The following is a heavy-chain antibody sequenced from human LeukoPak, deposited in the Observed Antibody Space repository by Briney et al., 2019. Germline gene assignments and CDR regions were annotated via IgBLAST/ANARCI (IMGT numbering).Heavy chain of an antibody. D-gene: IGHD3-10*01. J-gene: IGHJ4*02. CDR3: AKDAWSRGWFGELLL. V-gene: IGHV3-23*01. CDR1: GFTFSSYA. CDR2: ISGSDGST. Sequence: GGSLRLSCAASGFTFSSYAMSWARQAPGKGLEWVSAISGSDGSTYYADSVKGRFTISRDNSKNTLYLQMNSLRAEDTAVYYCAKDAWSRGWFGELLLWGQGTLVTVSS.